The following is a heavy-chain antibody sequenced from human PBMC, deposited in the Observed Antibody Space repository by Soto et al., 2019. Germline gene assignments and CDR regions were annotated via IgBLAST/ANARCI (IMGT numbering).Heavy chain of an antibody. Sequence: EVQLLESXXXXXXXXXXLRLSCTASGFSFSNYAVTWVRQAPGKGLEWVSSIGSDTSYIYYADSVKGRFTISRDKSKNTVFLQMNSLRADDTAVYHCAKDPNGDYVGAFDSWGQGALVTVSS. J-gene: IGHJ4*02. CDR3: AKDPNGDYVGAFDS. D-gene: IGHD4-17*01. CDR1: GFSFSNYA. V-gene: IGHV3-23*03. CDR2: IGSDTSYI.